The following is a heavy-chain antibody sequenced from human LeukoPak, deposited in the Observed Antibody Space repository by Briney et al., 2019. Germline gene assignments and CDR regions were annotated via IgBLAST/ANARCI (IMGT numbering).Heavy chain of an antibody. V-gene: IGHV4-34*01. J-gene: IGHJ6*02. CDR3: ARDVSVYSYGPTAGGMDV. CDR1: GGSFSGYY. Sequence: SETLSLTCAVYGGSFSGYYWSWIRQPPGKGLEWIGEINHSGSTNYNPSLKSRVTISVDTSKNQFSLKLSSVTAADTAVYYCARDVSVYSYGPTAGGMDVWGQGTTVTVSS. D-gene: IGHD5-18*01. CDR2: INHSGST.